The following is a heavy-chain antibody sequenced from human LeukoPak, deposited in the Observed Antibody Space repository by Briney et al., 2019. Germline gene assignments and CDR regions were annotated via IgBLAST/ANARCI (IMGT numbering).Heavy chain of an antibody. CDR3: ASAVATNPSYYYYYYMDV. D-gene: IGHD6-19*01. CDR2: IYHSGST. V-gene: IGHV4-38-2*02. CDR1: GYSISSGYY. Sequence: SETLSLTCTVSGYSISSGYYWGWIRQPPGKGLEWIGSIYHSGSTYYNPSLKSRVTISVDTSKNQFSLKLSSVTAADTAVYYCASAVATNPSYYYYYYMDVWDKGTTVTVSS. J-gene: IGHJ6*03.